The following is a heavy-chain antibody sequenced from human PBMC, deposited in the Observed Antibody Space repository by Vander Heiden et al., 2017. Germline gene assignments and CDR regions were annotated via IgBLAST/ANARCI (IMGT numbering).Heavy chain of an antibody. CDR2: IYYSGST. Sequence: QLQLQESRPALVKPSETLSLTCTVPGGSISSSSYYWGWIRQPPGKGLEWIGSIYYSGSTYYNPSLKSRVTISVDTSKNQFSLKLSSVTAADTAVYYCGEYSYGPYYFDYWGQGTLVTVSS. CDR1: GGSISSSSYY. V-gene: IGHV4-39*01. CDR3: GEYSYGPYYFDY. J-gene: IGHJ4*02. D-gene: IGHD5-18*01.